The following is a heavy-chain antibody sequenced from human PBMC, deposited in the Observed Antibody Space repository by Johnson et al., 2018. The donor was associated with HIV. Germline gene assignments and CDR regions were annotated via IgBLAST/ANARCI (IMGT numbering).Heavy chain of an antibody. CDR3: ARRECVFGSEDTGEAFDI. J-gene: IGHJ3*02. D-gene: IGHD3-10*01. V-gene: IGHV3-11*04. CDR2: ISSSGTTI. Sequence: QVQLVESGGGLVKPGGSLRVSCAVSGITFSNTWMSWVRQAPGKGLEWVSYISSSGTTIYYADSVKGRFTISRDNAKNSLFLQMNSLRTEDTGVNYCARRECVFGSEDTGEAFDIWGQGTMVTVSS. CDR1: GITFSNTW.